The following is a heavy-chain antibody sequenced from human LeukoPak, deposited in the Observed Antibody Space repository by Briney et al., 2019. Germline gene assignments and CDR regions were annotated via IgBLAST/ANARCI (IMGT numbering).Heavy chain of an antibody. CDR1: GYTFTSYD. D-gene: IGHD3-10*01. J-gene: IGHJ4*02. Sequence: ASVKVSCKASGYTFTSYDINWVRQATGQGLEWMGWMNPNSGNTGYAQKFQSRVTMTRNTSISTAYMELSSLRSEDTAVYYCARVGLENVLLWFRESYTPYYFDYWGQGTLVTVSS. CDR2: MNPNSGNT. CDR3: ARVGLENVLLWFRESYTPYYFDY. V-gene: IGHV1-8*01.